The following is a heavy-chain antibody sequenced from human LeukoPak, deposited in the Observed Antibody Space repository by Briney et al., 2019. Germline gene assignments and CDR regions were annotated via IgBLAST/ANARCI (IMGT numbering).Heavy chain of an antibody. CDR1: GFTFSSYG. CDR3: AKGDSSSWYLYYYYYYYMDV. D-gene: IGHD6-13*01. CDR2: ISYDGSNK. J-gene: IGHJ6*03. V-gene: IGHV3-30*18. Sequence: GGSLRLSCAASGFTFSSYGMHWVRQAPGKGLEWVAVISYDGSNKYYADSVKGRFTISRDNSKNTLYLQMNSLRAEDTAVYYCAKGDSSSWYLYYYYYYYMDVWGKGTTVTVSS.